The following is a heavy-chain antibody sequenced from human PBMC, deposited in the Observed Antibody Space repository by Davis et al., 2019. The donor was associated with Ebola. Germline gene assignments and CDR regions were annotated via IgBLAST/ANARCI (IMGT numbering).Heavy chain of an antibody. Sequence: PGGSLRLSCAVYGGSFSGYYWSWIRQPPGKGLEWIGEINHSGSTNYNPSLKSRVTISVDTSKNQFSLKLSSVTAADTAIYYCARDLTYSDYEQYFDYWGQGTLVTVSS. CDR2: INHSGST. V-gene: IGHV4-34*01. D-gene: IGHD5-12*01. CDR1: GGSFSGYY. CDR3: ARDLTYSDYEQYFDY. J-gene: IGHJ4*02.